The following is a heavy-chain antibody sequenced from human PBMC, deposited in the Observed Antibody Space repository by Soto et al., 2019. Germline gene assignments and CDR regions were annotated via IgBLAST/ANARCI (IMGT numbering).Heavy chain of an antibody. D-gene: IGHD2-21*02. CDR3: ARHFLRLPYYYGMDV. J-gene: IGHJ6*02. Sequence: PGESLKISCKGSGYSFTSYWIGWVRQMPGKGLEWMGIIYPGDSDTRYSPSFQGQVTISADKSISTAYLQWSSLKASDTAMYYCARHFLRLPYYYGMDVWGQGTTVTVSS. CDR2: IYPGDSDT. V-gene: IGHV5-51*01. CDR1: GYSFTSYW.